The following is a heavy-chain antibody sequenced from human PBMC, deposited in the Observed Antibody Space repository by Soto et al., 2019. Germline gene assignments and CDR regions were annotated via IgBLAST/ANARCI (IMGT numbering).Heavy chain of an antibody. J-gene: IGHJ5*02. V-gene: IGHV1-69*13. D-gene: IGHD6-13*01. CDR3: ARDLSLYSSSWYWFDP. CDR2: IIPIFGTA. CDR1: GGTFSSYA. Sequence: SVKVSCKASGGTFSSYAISWVRQAPGQGLEWMGGIIPIFGTANYAQKFQGRVTITADESTSTAYMELSSLRSEDTAVYYCARDLSLYSSSWYWFDPWGQGTLVTVSS.